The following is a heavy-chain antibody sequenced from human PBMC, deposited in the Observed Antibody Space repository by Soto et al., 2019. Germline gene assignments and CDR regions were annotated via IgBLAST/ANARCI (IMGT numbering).Heavy chain of an antibody. Sequence: ASVKVSCKASGYTFTSYYMHWVRQSPGRGLEWMGIINPSGGSTSYAQKFQGRVTMTRDTSTSTVYMELSSLRSEDTAVYYCARGYCSSTSCYWVYYYYGMDVWGQGTTVTVSS. J-gene: IGHJ6*02. V-gene: IGHV1-46*01. CDR1: GYTFTSYY. CDR3: ARGYCSSTSCYWVYYYYGMDV. CDR2: INPSGGST. D-gene: IGHD2-2*01.